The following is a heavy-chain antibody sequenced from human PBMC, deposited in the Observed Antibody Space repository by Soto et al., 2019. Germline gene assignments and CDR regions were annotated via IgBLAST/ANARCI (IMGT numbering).Heavy chain of an antibody. CDR3: AKDLGAGYYDILTGYPPAFDI. V-gene: IGHV3-30*18. CDR2: ISYDGSNK. J-gene: IGHJ3*02. Sequence: GGSLRLSCAASGFTFSSYGMHWVRQAPGKGLEWVAVISYDGSNKYYADSVKGRFTISRDNSKNTLYLQMNSLRAEDTAVYYCAKDLGAGYYDILTGYPPAFDIWGQGTMVTVSS. D-gene: IGHD3-9*01. CDR1: GFTFSSYG.